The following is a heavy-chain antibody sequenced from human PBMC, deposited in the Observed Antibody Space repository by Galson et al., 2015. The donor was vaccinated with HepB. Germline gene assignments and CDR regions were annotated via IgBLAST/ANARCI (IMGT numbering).Heavy chain of an antibody. Sequence: SLRLSCAASGFTFSDYYMSWIRQAPGKGLEWVSYISSSGSTIYYADSVKGRFTISRDNAKNSLYLQMNSLRAEDTAVYYCARDGQWLVYYYYYGMDVWGQGTTVTVSS. CDR2: ISSSGSTI. D-gene: IGHD6-19*01. CDR3: ARDGQWLVYYYYYGMDV. V-gene: IGHV3-11*01. CDR1: GFTFSDYY. J-gene: IGHJ6*02.